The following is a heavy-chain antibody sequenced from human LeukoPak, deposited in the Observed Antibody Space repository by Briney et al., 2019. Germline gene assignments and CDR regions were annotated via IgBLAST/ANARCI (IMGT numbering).Heavy chain of an antibody. CDR2: MWSDGRTT. Sequence: PGGPLRLSCAASGFTFSNYGMNWVRQAPGKGLEWVAVMWSDGRTTYYADSVKGRFTISRDNSKNTLYLQMKSLRADDTAVYYCAKNVVYCDVHCPADYWGQGTLVTVSS. J-gene: IGHJ4*02. CDR1: GFTFSNYG. CDR3: AKNVVYCDVHCPADY. V-gene: IGHV3-33*06. D-gene: IGHD2-21*02.